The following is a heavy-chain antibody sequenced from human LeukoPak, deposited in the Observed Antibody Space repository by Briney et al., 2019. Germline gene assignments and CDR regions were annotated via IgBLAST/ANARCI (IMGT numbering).Heavy chain of an antibody. J-gene: IGHJ4*02. CDR3: ARGQPNRLLWVGELLSNINPFDY. CDR2: ISGYNGYT. V-gene: IGHV1-18*01. Sequence: ASVKVSCKASGYTFTSYAMNWVRQAPGQGLEWMGWISGYNGYTKNVQKFQGRVTMTTDTSTSTAYMELRSLRSDDTAVYFCARGQPNRLLWVGELLSNINPFDYWGQGTLVTVSS. D-gene: IGHD3-10*01. CDR1: GYTFTSYA.